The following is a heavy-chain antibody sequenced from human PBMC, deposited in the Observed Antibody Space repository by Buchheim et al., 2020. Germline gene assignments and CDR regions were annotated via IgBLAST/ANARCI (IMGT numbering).Heavy chain of an antibody. J-gene: IGHJ6*02. CDR2: IYHSGST. CDR1: GGSISSSNW. V-gene: IGHV4-4*02. CDR3: AINIVVVPAAMKLRYYYGMDV. D-gene: IGHD2-2*01. Sequence: QVQLQESGPGLVKPSGTLSLTCAVSGGSISSSNWWSWVRQPPGKGLEWIGEIYHSGSTNYNPSPKSRVTISVDKSKHQFPLKLSSVTAADTAVYYCAINIVVVPAAMKLRYYYGMDVWGQGTT.